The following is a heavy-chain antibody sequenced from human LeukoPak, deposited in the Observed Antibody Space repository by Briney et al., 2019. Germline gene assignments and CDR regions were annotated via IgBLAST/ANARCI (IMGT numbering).Heavy chain of an antibody. CDR3: AKELRSGSHFDY. J-gene: IGHJ4*02. CDR1: GFTFSNYA. V-gene: IGHV3-30-3*01. CDR2: ISYDGSKK. D-gene: IGHD6-19*01. Sequence: GGSLRLSCAASGFTFSNYAMHWVRQAPGKGLEWMTGISYDGSKKYSADSVTGRFTISRDNSKNTLYLQMNSLRAEDTAVYYCAKELRSGSHFDYWGQGTLVTVSS.